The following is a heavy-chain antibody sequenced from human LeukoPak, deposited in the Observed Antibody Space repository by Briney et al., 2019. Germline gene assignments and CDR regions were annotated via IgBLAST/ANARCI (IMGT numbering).Heavy chain of an antibody. D-gene: IGHD4-17*01. V-gene: IGHV1-2*06. CDR3: ARLTIYGDSDY. CDR2: INPNSGGT. Sequence: ASVKVSCKASGYTFTGYYMHWVRQAPGQGLEWMGRINPNSGGTNYAQKFQGRVTMTRDTSISTAHMELSRLRSDDTAVYYCARLTIYGDSDYWGQGTLVTVSS. CDR1: GYTFTGYY. J-gene: IGHJ4*02.